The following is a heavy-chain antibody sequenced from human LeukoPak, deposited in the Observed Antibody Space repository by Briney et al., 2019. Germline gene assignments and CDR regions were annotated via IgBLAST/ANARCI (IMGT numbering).Heavy chain of an antibody. CDR3: ARSLYGDYSGYYYYYYMDV. CDR1: GGSISSGSYY. Sequence: PSQTLSLTCTVSGGSISSGSYYWSWIRQPAGKGLEWIGRIYTSGSTNYNPSLKSRVTISVDTSKNQFSLKLSSVTAADTAVYYCARSLYGDYSGYYYYYYMDVWGKGTTVTISS. CDR2: IYTSGST. V-gene: IGHV4-61*02. D-gene: IGHD4-17*01. J-gene: IGHJ6*03.